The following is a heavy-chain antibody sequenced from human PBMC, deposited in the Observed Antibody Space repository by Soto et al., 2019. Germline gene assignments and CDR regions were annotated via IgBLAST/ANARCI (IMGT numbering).Heavy chain of an antibody. CDR1: DDSLTTNKYA. J-gene: IGHJ4*02. Sequence: SETLSLTCTVSDDSLTTNKYAWTWIRQNPEKGLEWIGYVYSNGNTRSSPSLQSRVSMSVDTSKSHFSLRLSSVTAADTAVYFCARASYFRPSGSYYFVSWGQGTLVTVSP. CDR3: ARASYFRPSGSYYFVS. CDR2: VYSNGNT. V-gene: IGHV4-31*03. D-gene: IGHD3-10*01.